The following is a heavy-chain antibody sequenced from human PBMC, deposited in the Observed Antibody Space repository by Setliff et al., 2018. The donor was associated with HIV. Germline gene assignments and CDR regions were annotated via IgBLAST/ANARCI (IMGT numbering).Heavy chain of an antibody. CDR2: IYNSGYT. D-gene: IGHD5-12*01. CDR1: GAPISSYY. Sequence: SETLSLTCKVSGAPISSYYWNWIRQPPGKGLEWIGYIYNSGYTNYKPSLKIRVTISLDTSKNQFSLNPRSVTAADTAVYYCARGDGYRGNDAYYDSGMDVWGQGITVTVS. J-gene: IGHJ6*02. V-gene: IGHV4-59*01. CDR3: ARGDGYRGNDAYYDSGMDV.